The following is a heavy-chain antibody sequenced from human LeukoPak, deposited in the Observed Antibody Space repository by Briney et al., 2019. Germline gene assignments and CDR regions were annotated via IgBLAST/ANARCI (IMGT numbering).Heavy chain of an antibody. Sequence: GGSLRLSCAASGFTFSSYGMNWVRQAPGKGLEWVSAISGSGGSTYYADSVKGRFTISRDNSKNTLYLQMNSLRAEDTAVYYCAKLGYSYGYSGDYWGQGTLVTVSS. CDR1: GFTFSSYG. D-gene: IGHD5-18*01. V-gene: IGHV3-23*01. J-gene: IGHJ4*02. CDR3: AKLGYSYGYSGDY. CDR2: ISGSGGST.